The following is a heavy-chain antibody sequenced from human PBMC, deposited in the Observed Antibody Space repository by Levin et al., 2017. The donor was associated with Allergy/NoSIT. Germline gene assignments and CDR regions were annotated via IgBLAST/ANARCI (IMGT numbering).Heavy chain of an antibody. V-gene: IGHV1-3*01. D-gene: IGHD6-13*01. CDR2: INAGNGNT. J-gene: IGHJ3*02. CDR1: GYTFTSYA. CDR3: ATGSSSWYKSGDAFDI. Sequence: ASVKVSCKASGYTFTSYAMHWVRQAPGQRLEWMGWINAGNGNTKYSQKFQGRVTITRDTSASTAYMELSSLRSEDTAVYYCATGSSSWYKSGDAFDIWGQGTMVTVSS.